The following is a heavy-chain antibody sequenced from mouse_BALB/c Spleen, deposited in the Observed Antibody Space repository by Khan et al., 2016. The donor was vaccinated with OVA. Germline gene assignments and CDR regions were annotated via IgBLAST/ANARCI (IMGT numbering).Heavy chain of an antibody. Sequence: EVELVESGPGLVKPSQSLSLTCTVTGYSITSEFAWNWIRQFPGNKLEWMGYISYSGNTRYHPSLKSLISITRDTSRNQFFLPLNSVNSEETVTYDWARKGYYDDDPSPYWGQGTLVTISA. CDR2: ISYSGNT. J-gene: IGHJ3*01. V-gene: IGHV3-2*02. CDR1: GYSITSEFA. CDR3: ARKGYYDDDPSPY. D-gene: IGHD2-4*01.